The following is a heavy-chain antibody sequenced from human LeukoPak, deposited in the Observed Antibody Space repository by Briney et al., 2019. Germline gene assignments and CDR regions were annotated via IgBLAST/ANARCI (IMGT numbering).Heavy chain of an antibody. Sequence: SETLSLTCTVSGGSISSYYWSWIRQPPGKGLEWIGYIYYSGSTNYNPSLKSRVTISVDTSKNQFSLKLSSVTAADTAVYYCARVDCTNGVCHPPKFDPWGQGTLVTVSS. CDR2: IYYSGST. D-gene: IGHD2-8*01. V-gene: IGHV4-59*12. J-gene: IGHJ5*02. CDR3: ARVDCTNGVCHPPKFDP. CDR1: GGSISSYY.